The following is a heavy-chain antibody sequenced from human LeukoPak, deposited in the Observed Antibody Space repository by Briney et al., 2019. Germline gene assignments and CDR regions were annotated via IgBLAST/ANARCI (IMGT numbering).Heavy chain of an antibody. V-gene: IGHV1-18*01. CDR2: VSAYNGNT. CDR1: GYTFTSYG. CDR3: ARHPPPGNNGYEGFIDN. D-gene: IGHD5-12*01. Sequence: ASVKVSCKASGYTFTSYGFSWVRQAPGQGLEWMGWVSAYNGNTNYAQKVQGRVTMTTDTSTTTAYMELRSLRSDDTAVYYCARHPPPGNNGYEGFIDNWGQGTLVIVSS. J-gene: IGHJ4*02.